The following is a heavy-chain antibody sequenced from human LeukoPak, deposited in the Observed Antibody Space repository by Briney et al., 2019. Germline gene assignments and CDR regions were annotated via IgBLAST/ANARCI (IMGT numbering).Heavy chain of an antibody. CDR3: TKEWSNAGTTIPPPDY. CDR1: GFTFNSYV. D-gene: IGHD1-7*01. V-gene: IGHV3-23*01. Sequence: GGSLRLSCAASGFTFNSYVMSWVRQAPGKGLEWVSGISGPGRTTYYADFVKGRFTISRDNSKNTLYLQMNSMRVEDTAVYFCTKEWSNAGTTIPPPDYWGQGTLVTVSS. J-gene: IGHJ4*02. CDR2: ISGPGRTT.